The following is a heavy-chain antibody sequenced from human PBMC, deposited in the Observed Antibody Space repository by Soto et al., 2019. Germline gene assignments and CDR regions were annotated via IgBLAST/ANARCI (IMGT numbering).Heavy chain of an antibody. CDR3: ARDYYYGSGPWY. Sequence: GLEWMGWISAYNGNTNHAQKLQGRVTMTTDTSTSTAYMELRSLRSDDTSVYYCARDYYYGSGPWYWGQGIPVTVS. V-gene: IGHV1-18*01. CDR2: ISAYNGNT. D-gene: IGHD3-10*01. J-gene: IGHJ4*02.